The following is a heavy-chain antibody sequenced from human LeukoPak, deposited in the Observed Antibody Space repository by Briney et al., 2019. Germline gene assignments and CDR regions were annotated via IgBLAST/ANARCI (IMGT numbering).Heavy chain of an antibody. V-gene: IGHV3-21*01. CDR3: ARSTGIAAPFDY. CDR1: GFTFSSYS. CDR2: ISSSSSYI. Sequence: GGSLRLSCAASGFTFSSYSMNWVRQAPGKGLEWVSSISSSSSYIYYADSVKGRFTISGDNAKNSLYLQMNSLRAEDTAVYYCARSTGIAAPFDYWGQGTLVTVSS. D-gene: IGHD6-13*01. J-gene: IGHJ4*02.